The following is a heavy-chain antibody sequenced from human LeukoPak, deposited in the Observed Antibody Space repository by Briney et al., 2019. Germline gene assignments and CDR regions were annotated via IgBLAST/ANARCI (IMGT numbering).Heavy chain of an antibody. CDR3: AGGYSSGWYMSNYYYYYYGMDV. J-gene: IGHJ6*02. CDR1: GGSISSYY. CDR2: IYYSGST. D-gene: IGHD6-19*01. Sequence: SGTLSLTCTVSGGSISSYYWSWIRQPPGKGLEWIGYIYYSGSTNYNPSLKSRVTISVDTSKNQFSLKLSSVTAADTAVYYCAGGYSSGWYMSNYYYYYYGMDVWGQGTTVTVSS. V-gene: IGHV4-59*01.